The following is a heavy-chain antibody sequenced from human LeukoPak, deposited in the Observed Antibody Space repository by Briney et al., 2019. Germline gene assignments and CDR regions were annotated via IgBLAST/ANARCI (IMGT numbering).Heavy chain of an antibody. J-gene: IGHJ6*03. CDR2: IHKNAIT. CDR3: ARSLRVRGVPDYMDV. V-gene: IGHV3-53*01. Sequence: GGSLRLSCAASGFTVSSNYMTWVRQAPGNGLEWVSVIHKNAITYYADTVKGRFTISRNNSKNMLYLQMNSLRAEDTAVYYCARSLRVRGVPDYMDVWGKGTTVIISS. D-gene: IGHD3-10*02. CDR1: GFTVSSNY.